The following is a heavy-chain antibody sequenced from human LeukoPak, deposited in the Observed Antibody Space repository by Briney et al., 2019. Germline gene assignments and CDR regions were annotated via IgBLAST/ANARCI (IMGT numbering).Heavy chain of an antibody. J-gene: IGHJ4*02. CDR2: ISAYNGNT. CDR1: GYTFTSYG. CDR3: ARDLSGSPPGGHFDY. D-gene: IGHD3-10*01. V-gene: IGHV1-18*01. Sequence: GASVKVSCKASGYTFTSYGISWVRQAPGQGLEWMGWISAYNGNTNYAQKLQGRVTMTTDTSTSTAYMELSSLRSEDTAVYYCARDLSGSPPGGHFDYWGQGTLVTVSS.